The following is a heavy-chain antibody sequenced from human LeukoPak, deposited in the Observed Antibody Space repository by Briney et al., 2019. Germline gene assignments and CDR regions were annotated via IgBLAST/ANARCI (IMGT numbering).Heavy chain of an antibody. CDR1: GFTFSSYA. Sequence: PGGSLRLSCAASGFTFSSYAMSWVRQAPGKGLEWVSAISGSGGSTYYADSVKGRFTISRDNSKNTLYLQMNSLRAEDTAVYYCAKMEYCSNTSCYGMDVCGQGTTVTVSS. J-gene: IGHJ6*02. CDR2: ISGSGGST. CDR3: AKMEYCSNTSCYGMDV. V-gene: IGHV3-23*01. D-gene: IGHD2-2*01.